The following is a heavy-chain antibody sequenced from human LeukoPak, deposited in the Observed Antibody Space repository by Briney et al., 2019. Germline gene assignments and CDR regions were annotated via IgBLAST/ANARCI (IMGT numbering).Heavy chain of an antibody. CDR3: ARAPLSVYYYDSSGYLDY. J-gene: IGHJ4*02. Sequence: GRSLRLSCAASGFTFSSYDMHWVRQAPGKGLEWVAVISYDGSNKYYADSVKGRFTISRDNSKNTLYLQMNSLRAEDTAVYYCARAPLSVYYYDSSGYLDYWGQGTLVTVSS. D-gene: IGHD3-22*01. CDR1: GFTFSSYD. V-gene: IGHV3-30-3*01. CDR2: ISYDGSNK.